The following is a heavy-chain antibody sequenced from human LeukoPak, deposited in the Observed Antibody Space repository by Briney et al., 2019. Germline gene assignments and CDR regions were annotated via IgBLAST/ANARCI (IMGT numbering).Heavy chain of an antibody. CDR1: GFTFSSYW. D-gene: IGHD2-15*01. CDR3: ARDGNMGEDIHYMDV. J-gene: IGHJ6*03. V-gene: IGHV3-74*01. Sequence: GGSLRLSCAASGFTFSSYWMHWVRQAPGKGLVWVSRINSDGSSTSYADSVKGRFTIPRDNAKNTLYLQMNSLRAEDTAVYYCARDGNMGEDIHYMDVWGKGTTVTVSS. CDR2: INSDGSST.